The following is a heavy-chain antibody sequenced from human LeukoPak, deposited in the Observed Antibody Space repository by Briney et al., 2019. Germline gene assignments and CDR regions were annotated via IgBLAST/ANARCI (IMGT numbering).Heavy chain of an antibody. J-gene: IGHJ6*02. CDR2: IHRSGTT. V-gene: IGHV4-4*07. D-gene: IGHD3-10*01. CDR1: GGSISTYS. CDR3: ARGSGGGSGSYYKDHYYGMDV. Sequence: KASETLSLTCSVSGGSISTYSWSWIRPPAGNALEWIGRIHRSGTTNYNPSLKSRVTMSVDTSKNQFSLKLNTVTAAATAVYYCARGSGGGSGSYYKDHYYGMDVWGPGTTVTVS.